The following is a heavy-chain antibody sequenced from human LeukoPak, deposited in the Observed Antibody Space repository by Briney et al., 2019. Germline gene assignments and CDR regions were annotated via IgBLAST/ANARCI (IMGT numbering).Heavy chain of an antibody. D-gene: IGHD3-10*01. J-gene: IGHJ5*02. V-gene: IGHV4-39*01. CDR2: IYYSGNT. CDR1: GGSISSNYH. Sequence: SETLSLTCTVSGGSISSNYHWGWIRQPPGKGLEWIASIYYSGNTYYNPSLKSRVTISVDTSSSQFSLRLSSVTAADTAVYYCARARITMVRGAWFDPWGQGTLVTVSS. CDR3: ARARITMVRGAWFDP.